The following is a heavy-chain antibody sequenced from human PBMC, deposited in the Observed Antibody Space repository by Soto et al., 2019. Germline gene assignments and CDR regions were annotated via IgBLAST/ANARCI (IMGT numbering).Heavy chain of an antibody. Sequence: SETLYLTRAVYGLSINTKYNWGWSWEAPGKVLEWIGSIWHIVSVYYNPSLKSRVTMSIDTYKNEFSLRLNSMTAADTAGYFCARTGTYHRFWSGDYWGLGNLV. CDR3: ARTGTYHRFWSGDY. V-gene: IGHV4-38-2*01. J-gene: IGHJ4*02. CDR2: IWHIVSV. CDR1: GLSINTKYN. D-gene: IGHD3-3*01.